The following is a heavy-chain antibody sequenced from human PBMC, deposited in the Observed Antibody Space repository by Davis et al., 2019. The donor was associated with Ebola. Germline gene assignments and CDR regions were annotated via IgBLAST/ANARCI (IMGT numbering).Heavy chain of an antibody. CDR3: ARHQGKWFGDNWFDP. CDR2: MFYSGDSGDT. D-gene: IGHD3-10*01. V-gene: IGHV4-59*08. CDR1: GDSISSYY. Sequence: PSETLSLTCTVSGDSISSYYWSWIRQSPGKGLEWIGYMFYSGDSGDTSYNPSLKSRVTISADTSNNQFSLKLSSVTAADTAVYYCARHQGKWFGDNWFDPWGQGTLVTVSS. J-gene: IGHJ5*02.